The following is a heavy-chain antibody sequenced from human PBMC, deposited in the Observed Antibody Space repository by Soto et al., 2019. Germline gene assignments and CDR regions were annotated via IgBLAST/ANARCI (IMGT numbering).Heavy chain of an antibody. Sequence: GGSLRLSCEGSGFTFSDYYISWIRQAPGKGLEWISYSSNSGTFSRYADSVKGRFSISRDNTKNLLYLQMNSLRAEDTAVYYCARSGDNYNRLDYWGQGTPVTASS. CDR2: SSNSGTFS. D-gene: IGHD1-1*01. CDR3: ARSGDNYNRLDY. J-gene: IGHJ4*02. CDR1: GFTFSDYY. V-gene: IGHV3-11*06.